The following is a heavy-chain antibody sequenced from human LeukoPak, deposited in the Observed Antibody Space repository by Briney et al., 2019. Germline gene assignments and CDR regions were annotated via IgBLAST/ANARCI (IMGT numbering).Heavy chain of an antibody. V-gene: IGHV1-46*01. D-gene: IGHD3/OR15-3a*01. Sequence: ASVNVSCKASRYTFSRYYMHWVRQAPGQGLEGMGIINPSGGSTSYAQKFQVRVTMTRDTSTRIVYMELSSLRSEDTAVYYCARWGASGLALIYYYGMDVWGQGTTVTVSS. J-gene: IGHJ6*02. CDR1: RYTFSRYY. CDR3: ARWGASGLALIYYYGMDV. CDR2: INPSGGST.